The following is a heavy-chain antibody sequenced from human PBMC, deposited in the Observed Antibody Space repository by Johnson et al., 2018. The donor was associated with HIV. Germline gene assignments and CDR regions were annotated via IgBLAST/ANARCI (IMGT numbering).Heavy chain of an antibody. Sequence: EQLVESGGGVVRPGGSLRLSCAASGFTFGDYVMSWVRQAPGKGLEWVSGISWNGGSAAYADSVKGRFTISRDNAKNSLYLQMNTMRVEDTAVYYCAREGAWDAFDMWGQGTMVIVSS. CDR3: AREGAWDAFDM. CDR1: GFTFGDYV. V-gene: IGHV3-20*04. J-gene: IGHJ3*02. CDR2: ISWNGGSA.